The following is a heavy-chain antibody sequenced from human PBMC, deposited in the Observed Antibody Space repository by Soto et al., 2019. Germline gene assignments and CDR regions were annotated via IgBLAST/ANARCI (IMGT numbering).Heavy chain of an antibody. J-gene: IGHJ3*02. CDR3: SQDQPSRIVAAGRRLDAFDI. CDR1: GFTFSSYA. V-gene: IGHV3-23*01. CDR2: ISGSGGST. Sequence: EVQLLESGGGLVQPGGSLRLSCAASGFTFSSYAMRWVRQAPGKGLEWVSAISGSGGSTYYADSVKGRFTISRDKSKNTVYMQMNSLSAEDTDVYYCSQDQPSRIVAAGRRLDAFDIWGQGTMVTVSS. D-gene: IGHD6-13*01.